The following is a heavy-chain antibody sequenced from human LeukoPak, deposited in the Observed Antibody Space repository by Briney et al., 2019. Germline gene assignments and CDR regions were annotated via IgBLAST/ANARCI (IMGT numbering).Heavy chain of an antibody. D-gene: IGHD2-15*01. CDR1: GGSISSYS. J-gene: IGHJ4*02. CDR2: IHYSGST. V-gene: IGHV4-59*01. CDR3: AREGYCSGGSCYYFDY. Sequence: SETLSLTCTVSGGSISSYSWTWIRQPPEKGLEWIAYIHYSGSTNYNPSLKSRVTISIDTSKNQFSLELSSVTAADTAVYYCAREGYCSGGSCYYFDYWGRATLVTVSS.